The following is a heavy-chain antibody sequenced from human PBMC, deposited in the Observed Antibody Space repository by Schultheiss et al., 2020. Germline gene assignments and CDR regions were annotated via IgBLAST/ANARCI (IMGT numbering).Heavy chain of an antibody. Sequence: SETLSLTCTVSGGSISTYYWSWIRQPPGKGLEWIGYIYYSGSTNYNPSLKSRITISVDTSKNQFSLKLTSVTAADTAVYYCARDGENGGHRLPFDYWGRGTLVTVSS. D-gene: IGHD4-23*01. CDR1: GGSISTYY. V-gene: IGHV4-59*01. CDR2: IYYSGST. J-gene: IGHJ4*02. CDR3: ARDGENGGHRLPFDY.